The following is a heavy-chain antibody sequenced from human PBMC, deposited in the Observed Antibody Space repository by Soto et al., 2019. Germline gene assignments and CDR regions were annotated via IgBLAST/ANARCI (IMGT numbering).Heavy chain of an antibody. CDR1: GGSISSYD. CDR3: ARVFSDSSSFFDP. Sequence: SETLSLTSTVSGGSISSYDWSWIRQPPGKGLEWIGYIYYSGSTNYNPSLKSRVTISVDTSKNQFSLKLSSVTAADTAVYYCARVFSDSSSFFDPWGQGTQVTVSS. CDR2: IYYSGST. V-gene: IGHV4-59*12. J-gene: IGHJ5*02. D-gene: IGHD6-13*01.